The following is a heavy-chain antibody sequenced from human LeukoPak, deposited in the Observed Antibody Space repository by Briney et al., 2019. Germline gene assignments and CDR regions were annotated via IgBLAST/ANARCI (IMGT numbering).Heavy chain of an antibody. Sequence: PSETLSLTCAVSGASITNNNWWTWVRQSPGKGLEWIGEIYHSGSTNYNPSLKSRVTLSVDTSKNQFSLKVTSVTAADTAVYFCARGGTGAFDIWGQGTMVTISS. CDR2: IYHSGST. V-gene: IGHV4-4*02. CDR3: ARGGTGAFDI. CDR1: GASITNNNW. J-gene: IGHJ3*02. D-gene: IGHD1-1*01.